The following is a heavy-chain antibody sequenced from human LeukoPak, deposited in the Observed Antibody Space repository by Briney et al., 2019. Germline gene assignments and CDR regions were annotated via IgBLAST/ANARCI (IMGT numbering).Heavy chain of an antibody. CDR1: GGSTSSSGSY. Sequence: PSETLSLTCTVSGGSTSSSGSYWGWIRQPPGKGLEWIGSIYYSGNTYNPSLKSRVTISVDTSKNQFSLNLTSVNAADTAVYYCARVMAARREDLNWFDPWGQGTLVTVSS. CDR3: ARVMAARREDLNWFDP. J-gene: IGHJ5*02. V-gene: IGHV4-39*07. D-gene: IGHD6-6*01. CDR2: IYYSGNT.